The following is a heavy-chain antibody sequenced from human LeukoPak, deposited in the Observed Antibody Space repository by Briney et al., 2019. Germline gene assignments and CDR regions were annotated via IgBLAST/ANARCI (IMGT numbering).Heavy chain of an antibody. CDR2: THSNGNT. D-gene: IGHD2-21*01. J-gene: IGHJ3*02. CDR1: GGSISDYY. V-gene: IGHV4-4*09. CDR3: ARHIGSAWFWAFDI. Sequence: SETLSLTCTVSGGSISDYYWSWIRQPPGKGLEWIGHTHSNGNTKYSPSFESRVTILLDTSRNQFSMTLTSVTAADTAMYYCARHIGSAWFWAFDIWGQGTLVTVSS.